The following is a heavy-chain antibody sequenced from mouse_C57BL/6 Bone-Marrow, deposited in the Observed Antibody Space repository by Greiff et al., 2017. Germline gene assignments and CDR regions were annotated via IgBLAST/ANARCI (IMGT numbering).Heavy chain of an antibody. J-gene: IGHJ3*01. CDR2: ISSGGSYT. CDR1: GFTFSSYG. V-gene: IGHV5-6*02. D-gene: IGHD4-1*01. CDR3: ARKGRVNWAWFAY. Sequence: EVKLEESGGDLVKPGGSLKLSCAASGFTFSSYGMSWVRQTPDKRLEWVATISSGGSYTYYPDSVKGRFTISRDNAKNTLYLQMSSLKSEDTAMYYCARKGRVNWAWFAYWGQGTLVTVSA.